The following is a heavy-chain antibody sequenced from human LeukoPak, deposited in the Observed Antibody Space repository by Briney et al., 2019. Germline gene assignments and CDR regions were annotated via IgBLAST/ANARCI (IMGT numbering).Heavy chain of an antibody. CDR2: IYYSGST. Sequence: SETLSLTCTVSGGSISSYYWSWIRQPPGKGLEWIGYIYYSGSTNYNPSLKCRVTISVDTSKNQFSLKLSSVTAADTAVYYCARVLGYCSSTSCRYYYYYMDVWGKGTTVTVSS. V-gene: IGHV4-59*01. J-gene: IGHJ6*03. CDR3: ARVLGYCSSTSCRYYYYYMDV. D-gene: IGHD2-2*01. CDR1: GGSISSYY.